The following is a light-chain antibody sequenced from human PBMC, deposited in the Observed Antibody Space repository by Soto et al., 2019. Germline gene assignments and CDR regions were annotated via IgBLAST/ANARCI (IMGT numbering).Light chain of an antibody. CDR2: KAS. Sequence: DIQITQSPATLSSCLGDIVTITCRASQTISSWLAWYQQKPGKAPKLLIYKASTLKSGVPSRFSGNGSGTEFTLTISSLQSEDFAVYYCQQYNNWPRTFGQGTKVDIK. V-gene: IGKV1-5*03. J-gene: IGKJ1*01. CDR3: QQYNNWPRT. CDR1: QTISSW.